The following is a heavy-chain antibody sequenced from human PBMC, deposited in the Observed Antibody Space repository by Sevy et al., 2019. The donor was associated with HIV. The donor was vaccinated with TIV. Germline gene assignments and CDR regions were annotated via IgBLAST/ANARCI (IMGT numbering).Heavy chain of an antibody. Sequence: SETLSLTCTVSGGSISSYYWSWIRQPAGKGLEWIWRIYTSGSTNYNPSLKSRVTMSVDTSKNQFSLKLSSVTAADTAVYYCARGGRECTNGVCYPSDYWGQGTLVTVSS. CDR3: ARGGRECTNGVCYPSDY. D-gene: IGHD2-8*01. CDR1: GGSISSYY. J-gene: IGHJ4*02. V-gene: IGHV4-4*07. CDR2: IYTSGST.